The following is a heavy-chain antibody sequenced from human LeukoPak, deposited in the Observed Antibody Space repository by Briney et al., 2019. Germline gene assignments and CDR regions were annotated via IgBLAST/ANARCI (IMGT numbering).Heavy chain of an antibody. CDR3: VREFSGGYFDY. CDR2: XXPSVGNT. J-gene: IGHJ4*02. Sequence: ASVSVSCKXSGXTFTRXXXXXXXXXPXXXXXGXGIXXPSVGNTNXXQXFQXRVXXXXDXSPSTVYMELSSLTSEDTAVYYCVREFSGGYFDYWGQGTLVTVSS. D-gene: IGHD3-16*01. CDR1: GXTFTRXX. V-gene: IGHV1-46*01.